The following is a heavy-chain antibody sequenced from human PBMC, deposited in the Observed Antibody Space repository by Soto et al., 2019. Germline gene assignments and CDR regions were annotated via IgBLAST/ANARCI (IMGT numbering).Heavy chain of an antibody. CDR2: ISAYNGNT. J-gene: IGHJ4*02. V-gene: IGHV1-18*04. Sequence: AAVKVSCKASGYTFTSYGISWVRQAPGQGLEWMGWISAYNGNTNYAQKLQGRVTMTTDTSTSTAYMELRSLRSDDTAVYYCARQNYYDSSGHQKLLDYWGQGSLVIVSA. CDR3: ARQNYYDSSGHQKLLDY. D-gene: IGHD3-22*01. CDR1: GYTFTSYG.